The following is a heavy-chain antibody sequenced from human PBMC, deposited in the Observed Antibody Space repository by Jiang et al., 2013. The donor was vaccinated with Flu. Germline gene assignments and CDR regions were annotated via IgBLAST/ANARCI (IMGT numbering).Heavy chain of an antibody. Sequence: DVQLVESGAEVKKPGESLKISCEGSGYTFSDFWIAWVRQMPGKGLEWMGIIYPGDSRTRYNPSFQGQVTMSADKSINTAYLQWSSLKASDTAMYYCVRCSGYRTTSWYLWFDPWGQGTLVSVSS. D-gene: IGHD6-13*01. CDR1: GYTFSDFW. CDR2: IYPGDSRT. J-gene: IGHJ5*02. V-gene: IGHV5-51*03. CDR3: VRCSGYRTTSWYLWFDP.